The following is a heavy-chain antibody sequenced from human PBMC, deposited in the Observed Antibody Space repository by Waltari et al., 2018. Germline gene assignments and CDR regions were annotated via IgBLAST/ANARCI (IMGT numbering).Heavy chain of an antibody. Sequence: QVQLQESGPGLVTPSETLSLTCAVSGYSISSGYYWGWIRQPPGKGLEWIGSIYHSGSTYYNPSLKSRVTISVDTSKNQFSLKLSSVTAADTAVYYCARQQWLKAFDIWGQGTMVTVSS. CDR3: ARQQWLKAFDI. D-gene: IGHD6-19*01. CDR2: IYHSGST. J-gene: IGHJ3*02. CDR1: GYSISSGYY. V-gene: IGHV4-38-2*01.